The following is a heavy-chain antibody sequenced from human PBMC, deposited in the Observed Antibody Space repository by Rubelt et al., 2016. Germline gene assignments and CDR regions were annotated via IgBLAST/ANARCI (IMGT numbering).Heavy chain of an antibody. J-gene: IGHJ5*02. V-gene: IGHV3-21*01. CDR1: GFTFSSYS. Sequence: EVQLVESGGGLVKPGGSLRLSCAASGFTFSSYSMNWVRQAPGKGLEWVSSISSSSSYIYYADSVKGRFTISGDNAKNSLYLQMNSLRAEDTAVDYCARGPSSSWPNWFDPWGQGTLVTVSS. CDR3: ARGPSSSWPNWFDP. D-gene: IGHD6-13*01. CDR2: ISSSSSYI.